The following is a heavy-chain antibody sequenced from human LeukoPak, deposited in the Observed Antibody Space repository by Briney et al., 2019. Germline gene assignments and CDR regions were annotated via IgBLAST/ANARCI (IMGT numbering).Heavy chain of an antibody. D-gene: IGHD3-10*01. Sequence: GGSLRLSCAASGFTFSSYAMSWVRQAPGKGLEWVSAISGSGGSTYYADSVKGRFTISRDNSKNTLYLQMNSLRAEDTAVYYCAKSITMVRGERTLVGYWGQGTLVTVSS. CDR3: AKSITMVRGERTLVGY. CDR1: GFTFSSYA. J-gene: IGHJ4*02. CDR2: ISGSGGST. V-gene: IGHV3-23*01.